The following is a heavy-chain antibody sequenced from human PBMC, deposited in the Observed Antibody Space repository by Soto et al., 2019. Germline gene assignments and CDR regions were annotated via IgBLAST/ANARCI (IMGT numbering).Heavy chain of an antibody. V-gene: IGHV1-3*01. CDR3: ASRGGSSGYLGY. CDR2: INAGNGNT. J-gene: IGHJ4*02. Sequence: ASVKVSCKASGYTFTSYAMHWVRQAPGQRLEWMGWINAGNGNTKYSQKFQGRVTITRDTSASTAYMELSSLRSEDTAVYYCASRGGSSGYLGYWGQGTLVTVSS. CDR1: GYTFTSYA. D-gene: IGHD3-22*01.